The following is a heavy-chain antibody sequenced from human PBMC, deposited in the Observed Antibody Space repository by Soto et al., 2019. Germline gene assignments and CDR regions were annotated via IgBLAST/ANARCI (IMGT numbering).Heavy chain of an antibody. D-gene: IGHD2-15*01. CDR3: ARGPLYCSGGSCYSHFDY. CDR1: GFTFSSYS. J-gene: IGHJ4*02. V-gene: IGHV3-48*02. CDR2: ISSSSSSI. Sequence: EVQLVESGGGLVQPGGSLRLSCAASGFTFSSYSMNWVRQAPGKGLEWVSYISSSSSSIYYTNSVKGRFTISRDNAKNSLYLQMNSLRDEDPAVYYCARGPLYCSGGSCYSHFDYWGQGTLVTVSS.